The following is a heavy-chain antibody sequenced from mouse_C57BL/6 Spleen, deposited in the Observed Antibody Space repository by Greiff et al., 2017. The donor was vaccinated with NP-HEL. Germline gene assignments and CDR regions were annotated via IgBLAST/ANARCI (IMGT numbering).Heavy chain of an antibody. D-gene: IGHD2-2*01. V-gene: IGHV1-42*01. CDR1: GYSFTGYY. CDR2: INPSTGGT. J-gene: IGHJ4*01. Sequence: VQLQQSGPELVKPGASVKISCKASGYSFTGYYMNWVKQSPEKSLEWIGEINPSTGGTTYNQKFKAKATLTVDKSSSTAYMQLKSLTSEDSAVYYCARRLRPYAMDYWGQGTSVTVSS. CDR3: ARRLRPYAMDY.